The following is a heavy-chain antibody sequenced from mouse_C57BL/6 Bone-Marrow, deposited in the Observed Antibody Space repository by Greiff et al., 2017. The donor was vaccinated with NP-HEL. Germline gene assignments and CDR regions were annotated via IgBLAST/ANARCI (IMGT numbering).Heavy chain of an antibody. J-gene: IGHJ4*01. V-gene: IGHV5-17*01. CDR1: GFTFSDYG. Sequence: EVTLVESGGGLAKPGGSLKLSCAASGFTFSDYGMHWVRQAPEKGLEWVAYISSGSSTIYYADTVKGRFTISRANAKNTLFLQMTSLRSEDTAMYYCARRYRGLYYYAMDYWGQGTSVTVSS. CDR3: ARRYRGLYYYAMDY. D-gene: IGHD2-12*01. CDR2: ISSGSSTI.